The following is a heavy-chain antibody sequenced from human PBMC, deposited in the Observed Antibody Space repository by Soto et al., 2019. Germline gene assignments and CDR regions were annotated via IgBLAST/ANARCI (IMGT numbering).Heavy chain of an antibody. J-gene: IGHJ6*02. D-gene: IGHD2-8*01. CDR1: GYTFTAYS. V-gene: IGHV1-2*04. CDR2: INPKDGDT. CDR3: ARGDSTDCSNGVCSFFYNHDMDV. Sequence: ASVKVSCKASGYTFTAYSIHWLRQAPGPGLEWMGWINPKDGDTNYAQKFQGWVTMTTDTSISTASMELTRLTSDDTAIYYCARGDSTDCSNGVCSFFYNHDMDVWGQGTTVTVSS.